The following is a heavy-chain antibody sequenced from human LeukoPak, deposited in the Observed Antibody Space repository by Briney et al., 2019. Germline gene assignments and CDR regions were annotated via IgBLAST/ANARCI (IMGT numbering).Heavy chain of an antibody. V-gene: IGHV4-59*08. D-gene: IGHD4-17*01. Sequence: SETLSLTCTVPGGSISSYYWSWIRHPPGTGLEWIGHIYYSGSTNYNPSLRSRVTISVDTSKNQFSLKLSSVTAADTAVYYCARGGNYGDYDGYFDYWGQGTLVTVSS. CDR2: IYYSGST. CDR1: GGSISSYY. CDR3: ARGGNYGDYDGYFDY. J-gene: IGHJ4*02.